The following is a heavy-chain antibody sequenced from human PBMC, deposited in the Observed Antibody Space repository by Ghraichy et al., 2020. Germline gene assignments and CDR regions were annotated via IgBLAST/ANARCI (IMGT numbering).Heavy chain of an antibody. D-gene: IGHD3-22*01. Sequence: SQTLSLTCTVSGGSISSYYWSWILQPPGKGLEWIGYIYTSGSTNYNPSLKSRVTISVDTSKNQFSLKLSSVTAADTAVYYCARHSYYFDSSGYYVAAFDIWGQGTMVTVSS. CDR3: ARHSYYFDSSGYYVAAFDI. V-gene: IGHV4-4*09. CDR2: IYTSGST. J-gene: IGHJ3*02. CDR1: GGSISSYY.